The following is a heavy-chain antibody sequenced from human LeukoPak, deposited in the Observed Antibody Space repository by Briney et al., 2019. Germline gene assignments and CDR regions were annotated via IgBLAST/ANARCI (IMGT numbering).Heavy chain of an antibody. CDR2: IRSKTDNYAT. D-gene: IGHD3-9*01. CDR3: TTGTLTGYDPVIF. J-gene: IGHJ4*02. Sequence: GGSLRLSCAASGFIFSGSAMHWVRQASGKRLEWVGRIRSKTDNYATVYAASVEGRFTISRDDSKNTTYLQMNSLKIEDTAVYYCTTGTLTGYDPVIFWGQGTLVTVSS. V-gene: IGHV3-73*01. CDR1: GFIFSGSA.